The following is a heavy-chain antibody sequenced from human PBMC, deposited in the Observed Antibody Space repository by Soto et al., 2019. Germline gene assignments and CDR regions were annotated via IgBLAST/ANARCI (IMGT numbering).Heavy chain of an antibody. Sequence: ETQVVESGGGLVKPGGSLRLSCEASGCAFSSYNMNWVRQAPGAGLEWVSSISSSSTYIYYIDSVKGRFTISRDNAKNSLFLQMNSLRAEDTAVYYCASGFYGSVRRTAFHIWGQGTMVTVSS. D-gene: IGHD3-10*01. CDR3: ASGFYGSVRRTAFHI. CDR1: GCAFSSYN. J-gene: IGHJ3*02. CDR2: ISSSSTYI. V-gene: IGHV3-21*01.